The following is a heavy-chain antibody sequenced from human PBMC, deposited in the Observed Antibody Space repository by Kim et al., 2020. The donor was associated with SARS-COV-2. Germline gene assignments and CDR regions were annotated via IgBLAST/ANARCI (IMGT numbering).Heavy chain of an antibody. V-gene: IGHV1-3*01. D-gene: IGHD6-19*01. Sequence: ASVKVSCKASGYTFTSYAMHWVRQAPGQRLEWMGWINAGNGNTKYSQKFQGRVTITRDTSASTAYMELSSLRSEDTAVYYCARATGPGWYLVYWGQGTLVTVSS. CDR1: GYTFTSYA. CDR2: INAGNGNT. CDR3: ARATGPGWYLVY. J-gene: IGHJ4*02.